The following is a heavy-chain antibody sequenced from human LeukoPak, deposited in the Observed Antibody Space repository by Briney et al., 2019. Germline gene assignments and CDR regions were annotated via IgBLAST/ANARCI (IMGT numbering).Heavy chain of an antibody. J-gene: IGHJ2*01. Sequence: GESLQISCKGSGYSFTSYWIGWVRQMPGKGLEWMGIIYPGDSDTRYSPSFQGQVTISADKSISTAYLQWSSLKASDTAMYYCARHTSCSRGCWYFDLWGRGTLVTVSS. V-gene: IGHV5-51*01. CDR1: GYSFTSYW. CDR2: IYPGDSDT. CDR3: ARHTSCSRGCWYFDL. D-gene: IGHD2-2*01.